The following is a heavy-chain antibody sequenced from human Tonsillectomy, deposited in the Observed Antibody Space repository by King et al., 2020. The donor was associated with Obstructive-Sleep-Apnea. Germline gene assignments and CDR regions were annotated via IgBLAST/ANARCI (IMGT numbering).Heavy chain of an antibody. D-gene: IGHD2-2*01. CDR3: ATGTYCNSTPCYAAGY. V-gene: IGHV3-21*01. Sequence: VQLVESGGGLVKPGGALRLSCAASGFTFSTYRMNWVLQAPGKGLEWVSSIRGGRNHIYYADSVKGRFTISRDNAKNSLYLQMNSLRAEDTAVYYCATGTYCNSTPCYAAGYWGQGTLVTVSS. J-gene: IGHJ4*02. CDR1: GFTFSTYR. CDR2: IRGGRNHI.